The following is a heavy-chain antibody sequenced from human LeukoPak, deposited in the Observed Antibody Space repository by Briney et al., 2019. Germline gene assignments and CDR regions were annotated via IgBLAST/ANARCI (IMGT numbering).Heavy chain of an antibody. Sequence: SETLSLTCTVSGGSISSYYWSWIRQPPGKGLEWIGYIYYSGSTNYNPSLKSRVTISVDTSKNQFSLKLSSVTAADTAVYYCARSRGYSYGPPDYWGQGTLVTVSS. V-gene: IGHV4-59*08. CDR1: GGSISSYY. CDR2: IYYSGST. CDR3: ARSRGYSYGPPDY. J-gene: IGHJ4*02. D-gene: IGHD5-18*01.